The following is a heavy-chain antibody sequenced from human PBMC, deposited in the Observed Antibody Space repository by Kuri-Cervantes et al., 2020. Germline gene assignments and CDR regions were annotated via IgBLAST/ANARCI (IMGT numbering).Heavy chain of an antibody. J-gene: IGHJ3*02. D-gene: IGHD6-19*01. CDR3: ASSAEQWLVHRDAFDI. CDR1: GGSISSGSYY. V-gene: IGHV4-61*02. CDR2: IYTSGST. Sequence: SETLSLTCTVSGGSISSGSYYWSWIRQPAGKGLEWIGRIYTSGSTNYNPSLKSRVTISVDTSENQFSLKLSSVTAADTAVYYCASSAEQWLVHRDAFDIWGQGTMVTVSS.